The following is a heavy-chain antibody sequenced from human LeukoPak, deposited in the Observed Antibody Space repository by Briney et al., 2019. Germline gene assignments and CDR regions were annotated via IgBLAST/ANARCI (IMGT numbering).Heavy chain of an antibody. CDR1: GGSISSGGYY. D-gene: IGHD3-22*01. Sequence: PSETLSLTCTVSGGSISSGGYYWSWIRQHPGKGLEWIGYIYYSGSTYYNPSLKSRVTISVDTSKNQFSLKLSSVTAADTAVYYCARGTYNYYDSSRFLDYWGQGTLVTVSS. CDR3: ARGTYNYYDSSRFLDY. V-gene: IGHV4-31*03. J-gene: IGHJ4*02. CDR2: IYYSGST.